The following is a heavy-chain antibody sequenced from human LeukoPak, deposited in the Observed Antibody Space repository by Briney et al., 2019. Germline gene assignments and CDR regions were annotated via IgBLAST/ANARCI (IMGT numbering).Heavy chain of an antibody. CDR2: TFYSGNT. CDR3: ARSIAVALDALDI. Sequence: SETLSLTCTVSGDSISSNIYYWDWIRQPPGKGLEWIGSTFYSGNTHYNPSLKSRVTISDDTSKNQFSLRLISATATDTAIYYCARSIAVALDALDIWGQGTKVTVSS. J-gene: IGHJ3*02. D-gene: IGHD6-19*01. V-gene: IGHV4-39*01. CDR1: GDSISSNIYY.